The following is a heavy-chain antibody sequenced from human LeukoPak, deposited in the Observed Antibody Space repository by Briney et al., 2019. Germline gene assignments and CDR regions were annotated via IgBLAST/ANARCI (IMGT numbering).Heavy chain of an antibody. D-gene: IGHD5-12*01. Sequence: WASLKLSCAASGFTFSSYGMSWVRQAPGQGLEWMGNIKQDGSEKYYVDSVKGRFTISRDNAKSSLYLEMNSLRAEDTAVYYCAKHGLHTATLSGNWFDPWGQGTLVTVSS. CDR3: AKHGLHTATLSGNWFDP. V-gene: IGHV3-7*01. CDR2: IKQDGSEK. J-gene: IGHJ5*02. CDR1: GFTFSSYG.